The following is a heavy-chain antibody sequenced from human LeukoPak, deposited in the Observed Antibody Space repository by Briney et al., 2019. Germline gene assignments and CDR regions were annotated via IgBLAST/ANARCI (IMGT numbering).Heavy chain of an antibody. CDR2: IYYSGST. V-gene: IGHV4-59*12. J-gene: IGHJ6*04. Sequence: SETLSLTCTVSGGSISSYYWSWIRQPPGKGLEWIGYIYYSGSTNYNPSLKSRVTISVDTSKNQLSLKLSSVTAADTAVYYCARGRLFIGSLRIYGMDVWGKGTTVTVSS. CDR1: GGSISSYY. CDR3: ARGRLFIGSLRIYGMDV. D-gene: IGHD2-21*01.